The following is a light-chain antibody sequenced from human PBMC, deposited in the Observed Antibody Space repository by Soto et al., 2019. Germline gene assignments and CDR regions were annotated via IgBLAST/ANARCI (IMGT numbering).Light chain of an antibody. V-gene: IGLV2-14*01. J-gene: IGLJ3*02. CDR3: SSYTSSSPWV. CDR2: EVS. CDR1: SSDVGGYNY. Sequence: QSALTQPASVSGSPGQSITISCTGTSSDVGGYNYVSWYQQHPGKDPKLMIYEVSNRPSGVSNRFSGSKSGNTASLTISGVQAEDEADYYCSSYTSSSPWVFGGGTQVTVL.